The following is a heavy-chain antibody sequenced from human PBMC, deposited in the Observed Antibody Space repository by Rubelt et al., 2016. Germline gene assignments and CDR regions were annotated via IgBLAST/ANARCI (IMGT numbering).Heavy chain of an antibody. CDR3: AHKFNSGFDH. Sequence: QITLKESGPTLVKPTQTLTLTCTFSGFSLSTGGEGVGWIRQPSGKALEWLALIYWDDEKRYSPSLKNRLTITKDTSKNQVVRTMTNMDPVDTATYHCAHKFNSGFDHWGQGTLVTVSS. CDR2: IYWDDEK. D-gene: IGHD6-19*01. J-gene: IGHJ4*02. CDR1: GFSLSTGGEG. V-gene: IGHV2-5*02.